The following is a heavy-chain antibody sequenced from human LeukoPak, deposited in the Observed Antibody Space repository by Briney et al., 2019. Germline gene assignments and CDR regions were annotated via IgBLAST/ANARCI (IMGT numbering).Heavy chain of an antibody. CDR1: GFTFSSYG. CDR2: IWYDGSNK. D-gene: IGHD5-24*01. J-gene: IGHJ3*02. Sequence: PGRSLRLSCAASGFTFSSYGMHWVRQAPGKGLEWVAAIWYDGSNKYYADSVKGRFIISRDNSKNTLYLQMNSLRAEDTAVYYCARDPPQKRWLQFFGDAFDICGQGTMVTVSS. CDR3: ARDPPQKRWLQFFGDAFDI. V-gene: IGHV3-33*01.